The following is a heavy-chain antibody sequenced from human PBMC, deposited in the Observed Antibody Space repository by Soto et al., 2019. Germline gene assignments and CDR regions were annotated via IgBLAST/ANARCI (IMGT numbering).Heavy chain of an antibody. Sequence: LTCTVSGGSISPFYWSWVRQPPGKGLEWIGYLYYSGNTNYNPSLKSRVTISVDASKNQVSLRLTSVTAADTAVYYCARVGGVAARTFDYWGQGTVVTVSS. J-gene: IGHJ4*02. CDR3: ARVGGVAARTFDY. CDR2: LYYSGNT. D-gene: IGHD2-15*01. CDR1: GGSISPFY. V-gene: IGHV4-59*01.